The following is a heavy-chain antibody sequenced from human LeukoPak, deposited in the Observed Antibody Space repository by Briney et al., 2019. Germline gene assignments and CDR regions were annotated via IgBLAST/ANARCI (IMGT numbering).Heavy chain of an antibody. CDR1: GYTFTSYD. J-gene: IGHJ6*03. CDR3: ARAFAGYCSSTSCPNYYYYYYMDV. Sequence: ASVKVSCKASGYTFTSYDINWVRQATGQGLEWMGWMNPNSGNTGYAQKFQGRVTMTRNTSISTAYMELSSLRSEDTAVYYCARAFAGYCSSTSCPNYYYYYYMDVWGKGTTVTVSS. D-gene: IGHD2-2*01. CDR2: MNPNSGNT. V-gene: IGHV1-8*01.